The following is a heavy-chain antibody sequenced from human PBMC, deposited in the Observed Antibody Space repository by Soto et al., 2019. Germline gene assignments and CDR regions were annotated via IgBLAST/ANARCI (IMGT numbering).Heavy chain of an antibody. Sequence: SVNVSCQASGDTFRPYTLPWMRPAPAQGLEWMGGIIPRSATSKYAQQFQGRVTITRDTTASTAYMELSSLRSEDTAVYYCARSIVVVTALDYWGQGTLVTVSS. CDR2: IIPRSATS. CDR3: ARSIVVVTALDY. D-gene: IGHD2-21*02. CDR1: GDTFRPYT. V-gene: IGHV1-69*05. J-gene: IGHJ4*02.